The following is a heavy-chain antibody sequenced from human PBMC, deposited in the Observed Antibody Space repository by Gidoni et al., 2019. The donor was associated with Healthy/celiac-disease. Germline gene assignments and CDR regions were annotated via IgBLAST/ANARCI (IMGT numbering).Heavy chain of an antibody. V-gene: IGHV4-31*03. D-gene: IGHD3-22*01. CDR2: IYYSGST. J-gene: IGHJ4*02. Sequence: QVQLQESGPGLVKPSQTLSLTCTVSGGSIRSGGYYWSWIRQHPGKGLEWIGYIYYSGSTYYNPSLKSRVTISVDTSKNQFSLKLSSVTAADTAVYYCAREFSYDSSGYYGLFDYWGQGTLVTVSS. CDR3: AREFSYDSSGYYGLFDY. CDR1: GGSIRSGGYY.